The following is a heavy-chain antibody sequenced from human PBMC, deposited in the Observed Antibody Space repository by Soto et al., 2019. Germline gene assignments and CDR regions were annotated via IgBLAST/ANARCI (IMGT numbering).Heavy chain of an antibody. V-gene: IGHV4-59*11. J-gene: IGHJ4*02. CDR3: ATGGGWLTDY. CDR2: IHNTGGT. Sequence: QVQLQESGPRLVKPSETLSLTCTISGASISNHYCQWFRQSPGKGLEWIGYIHNTGGTNYNPSLKSPVTISLDTSKNQFSLKLTSVTVADTAVYYCATGGGWLTDYWGQGTLVTVSS. D-gene: IGHD6-19*01. CDR1: GASISNHY.